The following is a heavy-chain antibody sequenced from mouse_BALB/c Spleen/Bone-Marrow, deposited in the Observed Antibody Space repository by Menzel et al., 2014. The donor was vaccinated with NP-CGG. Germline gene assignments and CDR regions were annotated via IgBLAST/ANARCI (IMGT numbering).Heavy chain of an antibody. CDR3: ARSGKVRNAMDY. V-gene: IGHV1S137*01. CDR2: ISGYYGDA. Sequence: QVQLQQPGAKLVRPGVSVKISCKGSGYTFTDHAIHWVKRSHAKSLEWIGVISGYYGDAIYNQKFKGKATMTVDKSSSPAYMELARLTSEYSAIYYCARSGKVRNAMDYWGQGTSVTISS. CDR1: GYTFTDHA. J-gene: IGHJ4*01.